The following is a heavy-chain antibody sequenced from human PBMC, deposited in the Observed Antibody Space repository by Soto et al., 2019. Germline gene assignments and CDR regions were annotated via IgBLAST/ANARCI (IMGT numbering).Heavy chain of an antibody. CDR2: ISSSSSYI. J-gene: IGHJ2*01. Sequence: EVQLVESGGGLVKPGGSLRLSCAASGFTFSSYSMNWVRQAPGKGLEWVSSISSSSSYIYYAYSVKGRFTISRDNAKNLLYLRMNSQRADDKAVYYCVVFDIVVVPAAPVVLWSRGTLVTV. V-gene: IGHV3-21*01. CDR1: GFTFSSYS. D-gene: IGHD2-2*01. CDR3: VVFDIVVVPAAPVVL.